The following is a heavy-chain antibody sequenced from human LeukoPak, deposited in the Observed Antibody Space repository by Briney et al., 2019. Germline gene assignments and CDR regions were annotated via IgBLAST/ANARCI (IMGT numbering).Heavy chain of an antibody. CDR2: IIPIFGTA. CDR1: GYTFTGYY. CDR3: ARTSSSSVDY. Sequence: SVKVSCKASGYTFTGYYMHWVRQAPGQGLEWMGGIIPIFGTANYAQKFQGRVTITADESTSTAYMELSSLRSEDTAVYYCARTSSSSVDYWGQGTLVTVSS. D-gene: IGHD6-6*01. J-gene: IGHJ4*02. V-gene: IGHV1-69*13.